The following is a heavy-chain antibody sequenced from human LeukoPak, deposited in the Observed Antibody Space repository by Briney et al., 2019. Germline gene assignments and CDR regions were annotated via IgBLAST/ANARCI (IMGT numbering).Heavy chain of an antibody. Sequence: ASVKVSCKASGYTFTSYDINWVRQATGQGLEWMGWMNPNSGNTGYAQKFQGRVTMTRNTSISTAYMELSSLRSEDTAVYYCARIPNRDMYYDFWSGYYRGNWFDPWGQGTLVTVSS. CDR3: ARIPNRDMYYDFWSGYYRGNWFDP. V-gene: IGHV1-8*01. D-gene: IGHD3-3*01. CDR1: GYTFTSYD. J-gene: IGHJ5*02. CDR2: MNPNSGNT.